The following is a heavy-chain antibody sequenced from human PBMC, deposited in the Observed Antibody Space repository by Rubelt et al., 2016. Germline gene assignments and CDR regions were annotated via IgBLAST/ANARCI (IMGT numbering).Heavy chain of an antibody. CDR2: IYYSGST. V-gene: IGHV4-31*03. J-gene: IGHJ5*02. CDR3: ARDNAHGYCSSSSCYNWFDP. Sequence: QVQLQESGPGLVKPSQTLSLTCTVSGGSISSGGYYWSWIRQHPGKGLEWIGYIYYSGSTYYNPSLKSRVTISVDTSKNQFSLKLSSVTAADTAVYYCARDNAHGYCSSSSCYNWFDPWGQGSLVTVSS. CDR1: GGSISSGGYY. D-gene: IGHD2-2*01.